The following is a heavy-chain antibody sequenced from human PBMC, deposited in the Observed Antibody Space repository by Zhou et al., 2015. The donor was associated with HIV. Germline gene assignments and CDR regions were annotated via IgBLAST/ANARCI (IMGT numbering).Heavy chain of an antibody. D-gene: IGHD6-19*01. V-gene: IGHV1-69*01. CDR3: ARDKKTGYSSGWYRTWYFDL. J-gene: IGHJ2*01. CDR2: IIPIFGTA. Sequence: QVQLVQSGAEVKKPGSSVKVSCKASGGTFSSYAISWVRQAPGQGLEWMGGIIPIFGTANYAQKFQGRVTITADESTSTAYMELSSLRSEDTAVYYCARDKKTGYSSGWYRTWYFDLWGRGTLVTVSS. CDR1: GGTFSSYA.